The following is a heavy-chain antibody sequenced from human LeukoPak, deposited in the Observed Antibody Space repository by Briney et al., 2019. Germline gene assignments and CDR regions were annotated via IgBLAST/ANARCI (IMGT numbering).Heavy chain of an antibody. V-gene: IGHV4-59*01. D-gene: IGHD4-17*01. Sequence: SETLSLTCTVSGGSISSYYWSWIRQPPGKGLEWIGYIYYSGSTNYNPSLKSRVTISVDTSKNQFSLKLSSVTAADTAVYYCARAYGECIDYWGQGTLVTVSS. J-gene: IGHJ4*02. CDR1: GGSISSYY. CDR3: ARAYGECIDY. CDR2: IYYSGST.